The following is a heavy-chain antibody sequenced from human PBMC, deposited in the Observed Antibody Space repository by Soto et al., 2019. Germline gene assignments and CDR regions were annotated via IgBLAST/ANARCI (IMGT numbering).Heavy chain of an antibody. J-gene: IGHJ6*02. CDR1: GYTFTSYY. Sequence: ASVKVSCKASGYTFTSYYMNWVRQAPGQGLEWLGIINPSGGYTTYAQRFLGRVTMTSDTSTSTVHMELSSLRSEDTAVYYCAHGRIVVVVAATGPNDYYGMDVWGQGTTVTVSS. V-gene: IGHV1-46*01. D-gene: IGHD2-15*01. CDR2: INPSGGYT. CDR3: AHGRIVVVVAATGPNDYYGMDV.